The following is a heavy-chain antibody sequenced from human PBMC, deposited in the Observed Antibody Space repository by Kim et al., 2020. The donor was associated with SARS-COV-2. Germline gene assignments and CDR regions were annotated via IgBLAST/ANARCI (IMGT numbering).Heavy chain of an antibody. CDR3: ARDNRLEMGAEGTMVRGATSSYYYYYMDV. J-gene: IGHJ6*03. V-gene: IGHV3-21*01. Sequence: GGSLRLSCAASGFTFSSYSMNWVRQAPGKGLEWVSSISSSSSYIYYADSVKGRFTISRDNAKNSLYLQMNSLRAEDTAVYYCARDNRLEMGAEGTMVRGATSSYYYYYMDVWGKGTTVTVSS. CDR2: ISSSSSYI. D-gene: IGHD3-10*01. CDR1: GFTFSSYS.